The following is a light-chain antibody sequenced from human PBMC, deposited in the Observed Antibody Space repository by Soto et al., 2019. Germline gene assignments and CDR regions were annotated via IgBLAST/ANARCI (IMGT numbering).Light chain of an antibody. CDR2: GAS. V-gene: IGKV3-20*01. CDR1: QSVNIY. J-gene: IGKJ5*01. Sequence: EIVMTQSPATLSVSPGERATLSCRASQSVNIYLAWYQQRPGQAPRLLIYGASIRATDIPARFIGSGSGTDFTLTISRLEPEDFAVYYCQHYGSSPPITFGQGTRLEIK. CDR3: QHYGSSPPIT.